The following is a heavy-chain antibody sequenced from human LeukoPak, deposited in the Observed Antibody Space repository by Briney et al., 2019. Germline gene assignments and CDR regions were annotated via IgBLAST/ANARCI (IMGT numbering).Heavy chain of an antibody. CDR3: ARVRRGYYYYGMDV. V-gene: IGHV3-13*01. CDR2: IGTAGDT. CDR1: GFTFSSHD. Sequence: PGVSLRLSRAASGFTFSSHDMHWVRQATGKGLEWVSAIGTAGDTYYPGSVKGRFTISRENAKNSLYLQMNSLRAGDTAVYYCARVRRGYYYYGMDVWGQGTTVTVSS. J-gene: IGHJ6*02.